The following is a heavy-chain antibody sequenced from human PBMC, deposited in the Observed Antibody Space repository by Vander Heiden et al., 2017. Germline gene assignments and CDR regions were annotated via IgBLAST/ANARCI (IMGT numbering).Heavy chain of an antibody. J-gene: IGHJ4*02. CDR3: AAPDSSGYYPRSGFDY. CDR2: VEPEDGET. Sequence: QVQLVQSGAEVKKPGASVKVSCTVSGYTLTELSMHWGRQAPGKGLEWMGGVEPEDGETIDAQKFQGRVTMTEDTSTDTAYMELSSLRSEDTAVYYCAAPDSSGYYPRSGFDYWGQGTLVTVSS. D-gene: IGHD3-22*01. CDR1: GYTLTELS. V-gene: IGHV1-24*01.